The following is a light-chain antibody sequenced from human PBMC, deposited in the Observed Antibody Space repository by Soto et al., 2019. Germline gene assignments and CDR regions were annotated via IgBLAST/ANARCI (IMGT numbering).Light chain of an antibody. CDR2: GNS. J-gene: IGLJ3*02. Sequence: QSVLTQPPSVSGAPGQRVTISCTGSNSNIGAGYDVHWYQQLPGTAPKLLIYGNSNRPSGVPDRFSGSKSGTSASLAITGLQAEDEADYYCQSYDSSLSGGVFGGGTQLTVL. CDR3: QSYDSSLSGGV. CDR1: NSNIGAGYD. V-gene: IGLV1-40*01.